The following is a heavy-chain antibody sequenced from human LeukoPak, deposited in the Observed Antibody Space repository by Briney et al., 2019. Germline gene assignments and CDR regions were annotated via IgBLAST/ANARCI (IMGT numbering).Heavy chain of an antibody. J-gene: IGHJ6*02. D-gene: IGHD3-22*01. CDR3: ARSFFDSSGYLYYHYGMDV. V-gene: IGHV1-69*04. CDR1: GGTFSSYA. CDR2: IIPIFGIA. Sequence: SVKVSCKASGGTFSSYAISWVRQAPGQGLEWMGRIIPIFGIANYAQKFQGRVTITADKSTSTAYMELSSLRSEDTAVYYCARSFFDSSGYLYYHYGMDVWGQGTTVTVSS.